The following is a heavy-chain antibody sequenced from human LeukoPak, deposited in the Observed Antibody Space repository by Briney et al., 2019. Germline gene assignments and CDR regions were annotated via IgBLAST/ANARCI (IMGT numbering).Heavy chain of an antibody. CDR2: IIYSGGT. CDR3: ARQPGGEMANALDY. CDR1: GGSINSALYY. V-gene: IGHV4-59*08. J-gene: IGHJ4*02. D-gene: IGHD5-24*01. Sequence: SETLSLTCTVSGGSINSALYYWSWIRQPPGKGLEWIGYIIYSGGTNYNPSLKSRVTISVDTSKNQFSLKLSSVTAADTAVYFCARQPGGEMANALDYWGQGTLVTVSS.